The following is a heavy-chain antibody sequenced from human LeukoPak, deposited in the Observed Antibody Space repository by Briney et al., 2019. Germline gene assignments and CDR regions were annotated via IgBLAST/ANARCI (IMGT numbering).Heavy chain of an antibody. J-gene: IGHJ4*02. Sequence: GGTLRLSCAASGFTFSSYGMSWVRQAPGKGLEWVSAISGSGGSTYYADSVKGRFTISRDNSKNTLYLQMNSLRAEDTAVYYCAKTRYSSGWYAIDYWGQGTLVTVSS. D-gene: IGHD6-19*01. V-gene: IGHV3-23*01. CDR3: AKTRYSSGWYAIDY. CDR1: GFTFSSYG. CDR2: ISGSGGST.